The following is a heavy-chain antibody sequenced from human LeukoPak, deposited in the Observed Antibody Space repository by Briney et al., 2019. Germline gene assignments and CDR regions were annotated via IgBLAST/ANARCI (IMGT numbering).Heavy chain of an antibody. J-gene: IGHJ2*01. CDR2: ISWNGARI. CDR1: GFTFAEYT. V-gene: IGHV3-43*01. CDR3: ARDASPGYFDL. Sequence: GGSLRLSCAASGFTFAEYTMHWVRQAPGKGLEWVSLISWNGARIHYGDSVKGRFTISRDNSKNSLYLQMNSLRTEDTALYYCARDASPGYFDLWGRGTLVTVSS.